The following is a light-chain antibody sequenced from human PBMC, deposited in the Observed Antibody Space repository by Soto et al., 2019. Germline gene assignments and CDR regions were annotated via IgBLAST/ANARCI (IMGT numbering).Light chain of an antibody. J-gene: IGKJ1*01. CDR1: QSVSSN. V-gene: IGKV3-15*01. Sequence: EIEMTQSPATLSVSPGERATLSCRASQSVSSNLAWYQRKPGQAPRLLIYGASTRATGIPTRFSGSGSGTEFTLTISSLQSEDFAVYYCHQYNNWWTFGQGTRVEIK. CDR2: GAS. CDR3: HQYNNWWT.